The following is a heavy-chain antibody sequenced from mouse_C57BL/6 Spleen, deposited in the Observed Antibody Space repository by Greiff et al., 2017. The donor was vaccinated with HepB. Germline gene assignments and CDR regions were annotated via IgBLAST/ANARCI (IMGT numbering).Heavy chain of an antibody. J-gene: IGHJ4*01. CDR2: IDPSDSET. CDR3: TRGSTNEEDY. Sequence: VQLQQPGAELVRPGSSVKLSCKASGYTFTSYWMHWVKQRPIQGLEWIGNIDPSDSETHYKKKFKDKATLTGDKSSSTAYMQLSSLTSEDSAFYYCTRGSTNEEDYWGQGTSVTVSS. D-gene: IGHD5-1*01. V-gene: IGHV1-52*01. CDR1: GYTFTSYW.